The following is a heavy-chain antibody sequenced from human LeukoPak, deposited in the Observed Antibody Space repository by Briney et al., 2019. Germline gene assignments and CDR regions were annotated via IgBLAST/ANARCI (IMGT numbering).Heavy chain of an antibody. CDR3: AQDGDWNDLVY. J-gene: IGHJ4*02. CDR1: GGSISSYY. Sequence: SETLSLTCTVSGGSISSYYWSWIRQSPGKGLEWIGYIHSRRITNYNPSLKSRVTMSVDTSKNQFSLNLSSVTAADTAVYYYAQDGDWNDLVYWGQGARVTVSS. CDR2: IHSRRIT. V-gene: IGHV4-59*01. D-gene: IGHD1-1*01.